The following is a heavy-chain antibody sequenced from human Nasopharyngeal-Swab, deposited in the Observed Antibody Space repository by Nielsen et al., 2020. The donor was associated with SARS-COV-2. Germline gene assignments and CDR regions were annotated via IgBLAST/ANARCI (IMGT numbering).Heavy chain of an antibody. Sequence: LKISCAASGFPFSISAMSWVRQAPGKGLDWVSIISGNDNTTYYADSVRDRFTISRDNAKNTLYLQTNSLRVEDTAVYYCAKAPYLRGLDVWGQGTTVTVSS. J-gene: IGHJ6*02. CDR1: GFPFSISA. D-gene: IGHD2-21*01. CDR2: ISGNDNTT. CDR3: AKAPYLRGLDV. V-gene: IGHV3-23*01.